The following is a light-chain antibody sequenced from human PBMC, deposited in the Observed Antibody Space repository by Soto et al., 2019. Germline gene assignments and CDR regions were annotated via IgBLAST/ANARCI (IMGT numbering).Light chain of an antibody. V-gene: IGKV1-5*02. J-gene: IGKJ1*01. Sequence: DIQMTQSPSTVSASLGDRVTTVCRASRSVDKWLAWYHQTSGKAPKLLISGATNLQTGVTSRIGGSGSGTDFTLTINNLQPEDVGHYYCQQYYSFWTFGQGTKVDIK. CDR2: GAT. CDR3: QQYYSFWT. CDR1: RSVDKW.